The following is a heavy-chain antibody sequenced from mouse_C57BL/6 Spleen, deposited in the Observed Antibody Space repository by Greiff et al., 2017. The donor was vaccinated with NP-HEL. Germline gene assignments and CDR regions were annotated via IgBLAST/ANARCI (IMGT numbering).Heavy chain of an antibody. CDR1: GFNITNTC. V-gene: IGHV14-3*01. D-gene: IGHD2-1*01. J-gene: IGHJ3*01. Sequence: VQLQQSVAELVRPGASVKLSCTASGFNITNTCMHWVKQRPEQGLEWIGRIDPANGNTQYAAKFQGKATITADTSSSTAYLQLSSLTSEDTAIYYCARPYYGNYAWFAYWGHGTLVTSAA. CDR2: IDPANGNT. CDR3: ARPYYGNYAWFAY.